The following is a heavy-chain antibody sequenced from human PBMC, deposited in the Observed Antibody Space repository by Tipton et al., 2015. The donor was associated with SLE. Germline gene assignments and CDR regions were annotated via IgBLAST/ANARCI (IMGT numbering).Heavy chain of an antibody. J-gene: IGHJ4*02. CDR2: IYSGGST. CDR1: GFTVSSNY. V-gene: IGHV3-53*05. D-gene: IGHD3-22*01. Sequence: GSLRLSCAASGFTVSSNYMSWVRQAPGKGLEWVSVIYSGGSTYYADAVKGRFTISRDDSKTTMYLQMNRLRPEDTAVYYCAKDRFYDSGGYFFFDYWGPGTQVTVSS. CDR3: AKDRFYDSGGYFFFDY.